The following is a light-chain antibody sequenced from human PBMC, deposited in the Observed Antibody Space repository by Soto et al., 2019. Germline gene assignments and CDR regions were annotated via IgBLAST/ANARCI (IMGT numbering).Light chain of an antibody. V-gene: IGKV3-20*01. J-gene: IGKJ3*01. CDR1: QSLSTYS. CDR3: QQYEASPLT. CDR2: AAS. Sequence: EIVLTQSPGTLSLSPGERATLSCRASQSLSTYSLAWYQQKPGQTPRLLIYAASTRDTDIPDRFNGSGSGTDFALTISRLEPEDFALYYGQQYEASPLTYGPGTKVDVK.